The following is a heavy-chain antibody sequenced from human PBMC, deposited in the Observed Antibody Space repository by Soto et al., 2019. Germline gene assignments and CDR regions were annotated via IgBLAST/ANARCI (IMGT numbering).Heavy chain of an antibody. D-gene: IGHD3-10*01. CDR2: IDWDDDK. V-gene: IGHV2-70*01. J-gene: IGHJ6*02. CDR3: ARTSVVRGLSYNYYYYGMDV. CDR1: GFSLSTSGMC. Sequence: SGPTLVNPTHTLALTCTFSGFSLSTSGMCVTWIRQPPGKALEWLALIDWDDDKYYSTSLKTRLTISKDTSKNQVVLTMTNMDPVDTATYYCARTSVVRGLSYNYYYYGMDVWGQGTTVTVSS.